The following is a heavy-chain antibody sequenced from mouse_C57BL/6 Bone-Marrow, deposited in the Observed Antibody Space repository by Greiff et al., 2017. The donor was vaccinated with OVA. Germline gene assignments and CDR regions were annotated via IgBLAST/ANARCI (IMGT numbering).Heavy chain of an antibody. CDR1: GYTFTSYW. V-gene: IGHV1-7*01. CDR2: INPSSGYT. Sequence: QVHVKQSGAELAKPGASVKLSCKASGYTFTSYWMHWVKQRPGQGLEWIGYINPSSGYTKYNQKFKDKATLTADKSSSTAYMQLSSLTYEDSAVYYCAPALKGAMDYWGQGTSVTVSS. J-gene: IGHJ4*01. D-gene: IGHD1-2*01. CDR3: APALKGAMDY.